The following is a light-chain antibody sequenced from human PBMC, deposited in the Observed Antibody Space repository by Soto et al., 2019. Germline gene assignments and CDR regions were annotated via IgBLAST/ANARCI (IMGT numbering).Light chain of an antibody. CDR3: QQCNDWPWT. V-gene: IGKV3-15*01. J-gene: IGKJ1*01. Sequence: EIVVTQSPATLSLSPGERATLSCRASQSVSSYLAWYQQKPGQAPRLLIYDASTRATGIPARFSGSGSGTEFTLTISSLQSEDFAVYYCQQCNDWPWTFGQGTKVDI. CDR2: DAS. CDR1: QSVSSY.